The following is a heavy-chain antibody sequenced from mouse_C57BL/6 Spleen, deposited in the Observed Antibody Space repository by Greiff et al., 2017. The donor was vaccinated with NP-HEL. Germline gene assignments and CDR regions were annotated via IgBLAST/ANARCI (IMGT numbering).Heavy chain of an antibody. CDR2: ISDGGSYT. D-gene: IGHD1-1*01. CDR3: ARDPYGSSYRYFDV. J-gene: IGHJ1*03. CDR1: GFTFSSYA. V-gene: IGHV5-4*01. Sequence: EVKLVESGGGLVKPGGSLKLSCAASGFTFSSYAMSWVRQTPEKRLEWVATISDGGSYTYYPDNVKGRFTISRDNAKNNLYLQMSHLKSEDTAMYYCARDPYGSSYRYFDVWGTGTTVTVSS.